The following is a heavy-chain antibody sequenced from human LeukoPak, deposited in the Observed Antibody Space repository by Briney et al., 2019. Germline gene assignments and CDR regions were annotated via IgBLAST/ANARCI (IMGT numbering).Heavy chain of an antibody. D-gene: IGHD1-26*01. Sequence: PGGSLRLSCAASGFTFSSYAMTWVRQAPGKGLEWVASISSDGSGKYYMDSVKGRFTISRDNAKNSLFLQMNSLRAEDTAVHYCGRVRPGDADYWGQGTLVTVSS. CDR1: GFTFSSYA. CDR2: ISSDGSGK. CDR3: GRVRPGDADY. V-gene: IGHV3-7*01. J-gene: IGHJ4*02.